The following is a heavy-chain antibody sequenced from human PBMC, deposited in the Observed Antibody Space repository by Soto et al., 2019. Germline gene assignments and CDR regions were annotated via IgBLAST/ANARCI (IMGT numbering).Heavy chain of an antibody. J-gene: IGHJ4*02. CDR3: AREVGYYYGSGSYYIGYDY. CDR1: GYTFTSYG. D-gene: IGHD3-10*01. CDR2: ISAYNGNT. V-gene: IGHV1-18*01. Sequence: ASVKVSCKASGYTFTSYGISWVRQAPGQGLEWMGWISAYNGNTNYAQKLQGRVTMTTDTSTSTAYMELRSLRSDDTAVYYCAREVGYYYGSGSYYIGYDYWGQGTLVTVSS.